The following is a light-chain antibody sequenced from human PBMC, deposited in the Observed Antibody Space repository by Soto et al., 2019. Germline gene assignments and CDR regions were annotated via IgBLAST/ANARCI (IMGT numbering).Light chain of an antibody. CDR2: NNH. Sequence: QPVLTQPPSASGTPGQRVTISCSGSSSNIGSNPVNWYQQLPGTAPKLVIYNNHERPSGVPDRFSGSKSGTSGSLAISGLQSEDEADYYCAAWDDGLNGPYVFGTGTKVTVL. V-gene: IGLV1-44*01. J-gene: IGLJ1*01. CDR3: AAWDDGLNGPYV. CDR1: SSNIGSNP.